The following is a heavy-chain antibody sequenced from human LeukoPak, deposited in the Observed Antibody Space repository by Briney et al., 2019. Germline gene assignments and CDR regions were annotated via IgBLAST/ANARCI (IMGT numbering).Heavy chain of an antibody. V-gene: IGHV4-30-4*01. D-gene: IGHD3-3*02. Sequence: SETLSLTCAVYGGSFSDYYWSWIRQPPGKGLEWIGYIYYSGSTYYNPSLKSRVTISVDTSKNQFSLKLSSVTAADTAVYYCARVSGTYDAFDIWGQGTMVTVSS. J-gene: IGHJ3*02. CDR2: IYYSGST. CDR1: GGSFSDYY. CDR3: ARVSGTYDAFDI.